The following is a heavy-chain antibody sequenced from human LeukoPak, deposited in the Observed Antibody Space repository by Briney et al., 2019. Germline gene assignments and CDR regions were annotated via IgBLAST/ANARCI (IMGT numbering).Heavy chain of an antibody. CDR1: GFTFSSFA. D-gene: IGHD2-15*01. V-gene: IGHV3-30-3*01. CDR2: ISYDGTNK. J-gene: IGHJ4*02. CDR3: ARDRGATGYCSGGCCYAHFDY. Sequence: PGGSLRLSSAASGFTFSSFAIHWVRQAPGKGLEWVAVISYDGTNKYYADYVKGRFTISRDNSKNTLYLQMNSLRAEDTAVYYCARDRGATGYCSGGCCYAHFDYWGQGALVTVSS.